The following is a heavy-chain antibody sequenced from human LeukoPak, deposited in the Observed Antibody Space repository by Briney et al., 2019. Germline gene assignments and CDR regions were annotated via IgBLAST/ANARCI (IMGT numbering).Heavy chain of an antibody. D-gene: IGHD3-10*01. Sequence: GGSLRLSCAASGFTFSSYEMNWVRQAPGQGLEWVSYISSSGSAIYYADSVKGRFTITSDNATNSLYLQMNSLRAEDTAVYYCAREFGELLGDYWGQGTLVTVSS. J-gene: IGHJ4*02. CDR3: AREFGELLGDY. V-gene: IGHV3-48*03. CDR2: ISSSGSAI. CDR1: GFTFSSYE.